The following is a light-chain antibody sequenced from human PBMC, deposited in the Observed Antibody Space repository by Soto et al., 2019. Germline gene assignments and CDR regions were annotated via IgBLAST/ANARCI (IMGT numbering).Light chain of an antibody. Sequence: QSALTQPASVSGSPGQSITISCTGISSDVGGYKYVSWYQQHPGKAPKLMIYEVSNRPSGVSNRFSGSKSANTASLTISGLQAEDEADYYCSSYTSSNTLVFGTGTKVTVL. CDR3: SSYTSSNTLV. J-gene: IGLJ1*01. CDR1: SSDVGGYKY. V-gene: IGLV2-14*01. CDR2: EVS.